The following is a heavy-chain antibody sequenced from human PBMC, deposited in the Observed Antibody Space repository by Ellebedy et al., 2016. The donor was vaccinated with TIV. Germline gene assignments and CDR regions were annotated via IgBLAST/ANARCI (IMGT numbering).Heavy chain of an antibody. J-gene: IGHJ4*02. CDR2: ISSSSSYI. D-gene: IGHD5-18*01. CDR3: ARDRGYSYGSLDY. CDR1: GFTFSSYS. V-gene: IGHV3-21*01. Sequence: PGGSLRLSCAASGFTFSSYSMNWVRQAPGKGLEWVSSISSSSSYIYYADSVKGRFTISRDNAKNSLYLQMNSLRAEDTAVYYCARDRGYSYGSLDYWGQGTLVTVSS.